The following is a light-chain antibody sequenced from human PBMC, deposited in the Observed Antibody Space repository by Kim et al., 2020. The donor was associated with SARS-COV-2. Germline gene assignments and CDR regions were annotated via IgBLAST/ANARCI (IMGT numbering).Light chain of an antibody. Sequence: ASVGDRVTITCRASQDIRNDLGWYQQSPGRAPKRLIYGASSLQSGVPSRFSGSGSGTEFTLTISSVQPEDFATYFCLQHSTYPITFGEGTRLEIK. J-gene: IGKJ5*01. CDR2: GAS. CDR1: QDIRND. V-gene: IGKV1-17*01. CDR3: LQHSTYPIT.